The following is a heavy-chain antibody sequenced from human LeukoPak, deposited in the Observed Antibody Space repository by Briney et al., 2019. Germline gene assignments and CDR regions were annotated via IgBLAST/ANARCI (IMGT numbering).Heavy chain of an antibody. J-gene: IGHJ4*02. CDR2: IYPSGST. CDR1: SGSINSSNW. CDR3: ARSTPYGDYDFDY. Sequence: PSETLSLTCAVSSGSINSSNWWSWVRQPPGKGLEWIGEIYPSGSTNYNPSLKSRVTMSVDESKNEFSLKLTSVTAADTAVYYCARSTPYGDYDFDYWGQGTLVTVSS. V-gene: IGHV4-4*02. D-gene: IGHD4-17*01.